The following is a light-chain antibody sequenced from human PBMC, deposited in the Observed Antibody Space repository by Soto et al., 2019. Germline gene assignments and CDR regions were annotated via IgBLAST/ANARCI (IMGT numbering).Light chain of an antibody. Sequence: QSVLTQPPSASGSPGQSVTISCTGTSSDVGGYNYASWYQQHPGKAPKLMVYEVTRRPSGVPDRFSGSKSGNTASLTVSGLQADDEADYYCSSRAGSAPYVFGTGTKVTVL. CDR3: SSRAGSAPYV. CDR1: SSDVGGYNY. CDR2: EVT. J-gene: IGLJ1*01. V-gene: IGLV2-8*01.